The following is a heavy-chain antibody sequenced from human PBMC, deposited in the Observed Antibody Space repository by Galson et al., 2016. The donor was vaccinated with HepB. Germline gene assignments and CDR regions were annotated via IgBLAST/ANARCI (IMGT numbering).Heavy chain of an antibody. CDR1: GFTFSSFA. V-gene: IGHV3-64D*08. CDR3: MKGSFSSGWSNWFDP. J-gene: IGHJ5*02. CDR2: IDNNGGTA. Sequence: SLRLSCAVSGFTFSSFAMHWVRQSPGRGLEYVSGIDNNGGTAYYADSVRGRFTISRDKSRNTLYLQMGSLRADDTAVYYCMKGSFSSGWSNWFDPWGQGTLVTVSS. D-gene: IGHD6-19*01.